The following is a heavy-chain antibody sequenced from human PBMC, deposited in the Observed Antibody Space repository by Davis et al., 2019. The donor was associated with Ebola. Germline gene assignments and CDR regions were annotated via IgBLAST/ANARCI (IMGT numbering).Heavy chain of an antibody. CDR1: GYSFTSHW. CDR3: ARGTDGYNPGGYFDS. CDR2: IFPGDSDT. Sequence: GSLTLSCKGSGYSFTSHWIVWVRQMPGKGLECMGIIFPGDSDTRYSPSFQGQVTISADKSISTAYLQWSSLKASDTAMYFCARGTDGYNPGGYFDSWGQGTLVTVSS. V-gene: IGHV5-51*01. D-gene: IGHD5-24*01. J-gene: IGHJ4*02.